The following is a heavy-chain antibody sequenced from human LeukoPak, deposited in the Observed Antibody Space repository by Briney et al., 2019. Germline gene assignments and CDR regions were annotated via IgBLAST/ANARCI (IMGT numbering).Heavy chain of an antibody. CDR2: IYYSGST. D-gene: IGHD2/OR15-2a*01. CDR1: GGSISSYY. V-gene: IGHV4-59*01. Sequence: TSETLSLTCTVSGGSISSYYWSWIRQPPGKGLEWIGYIYYSGSTNYNPSLKSRVTISVDTSKNQFSLKLSSVTAADTAVYYCARDQGSMPRHHYAFDIWGQGTMVTVSS. J-gene: IGHJ3*02. CDR3: ARDQGSMPRHHYAFDI.